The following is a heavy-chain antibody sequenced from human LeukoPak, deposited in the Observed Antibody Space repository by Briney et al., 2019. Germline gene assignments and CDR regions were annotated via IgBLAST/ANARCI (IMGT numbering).Heavy chain of an antibody. CDR3: ARSYCSSTSCYADY. J-gene: IGHJ4*02. V-gene: IGHV3-33*01. CDR2: IWYDGSNK. Sequence: GGSLRLSCAASGFTLSIYGMHWVRQVPGKGLEWVAVIWYDGSNKYYADSVKGRFTISRDNSKNTLYLQMNSLRAEDTAVYYCARSYCSSTSCYADYWGQGTLVTVSS. D-gene: IGHD2-2*01. CDR1: GFTLSIYG.